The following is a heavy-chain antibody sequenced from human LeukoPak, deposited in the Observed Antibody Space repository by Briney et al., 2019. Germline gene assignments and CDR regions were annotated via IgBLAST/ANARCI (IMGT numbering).Heavy chain of an antibody. J-gene: IGHJ4*02. V-gene: IGHV4-34*01. Sequence: SETLSLTCAVYGGSFSGYYWSWIRQPPGKGLEWIGEINHSGSTNYNPSLKSRVTISVDTSKNQFSLKLSSVTAADTAVYYCARSIAVADLDYWGQGTLVTVSS. CDR1: GGSFSGYY. CDR2: INHSGST. D-gene: IGHD6-19*01. CDR3: ARSIAVADLDY.